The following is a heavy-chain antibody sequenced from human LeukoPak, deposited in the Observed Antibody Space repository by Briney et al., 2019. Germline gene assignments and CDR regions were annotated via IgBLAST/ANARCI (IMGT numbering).Heavy chain of an antibody. D-gene: IGHD5-24*01. CDR2: INPNSGGT. CDR3: ARASLRDGYNYNY. J-gene: IGHJ4*02. V-gene: IGHV1-2*02. Sequence: EASVKVSCKASGYTFTGYYMHWVRQAPGQGLEWMGWINPNSGGTNYAQKFQGRVTMTRDTSISTAYMELSSLRSEDTAVYYCARASLRDGYNYNYWGQGTLVTVSS. CDR1: GYTFTGYY.